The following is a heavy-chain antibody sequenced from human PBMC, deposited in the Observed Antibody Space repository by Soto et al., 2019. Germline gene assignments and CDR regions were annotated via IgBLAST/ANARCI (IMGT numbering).Heavy chain of an antibody. D-gene: IGHD6-6*01. Sequence: EVQLVESGGGLVKPGGSLRLSCAASGFTFSSYSMNWVRQAPGKGLEWVSTISSSSSNIYYADPVKGRFTISRDNAKNSLYLQINSLRAEDTAVYYCARVPAGKCGRSSGPFASWGQGTLVTVSS. CDR3: ARVPAGKCGRSSGPFAS. V-gene: IGHV3-21*01. CDR1: GFTFSSYS. CDR2: ISSSSSNI. J-gene: IGHJ4*02.